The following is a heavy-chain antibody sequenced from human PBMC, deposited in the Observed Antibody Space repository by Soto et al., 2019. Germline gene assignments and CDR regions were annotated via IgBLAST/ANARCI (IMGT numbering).Heavy chain of an antibody. V-gene: IGHV4-4*02. J-gene: IGHJ3*01. CDR1: GDSISSSKW. CDR2: IFHSGDT. Sequence: QVQLQESGPGLVKPSGTLSLTCDVSGDSISSSKWWTWVRQPPGKGLGWIGDIFHSGDTNYNPSLKSRVFISVDTSQNQFSLKLSSVTATDTAVYYCAYSTGWYRHDVWGQGTLVTVSS. D-gene: IGHD6-19*01. CDR3: AYSTGWYRHDV.